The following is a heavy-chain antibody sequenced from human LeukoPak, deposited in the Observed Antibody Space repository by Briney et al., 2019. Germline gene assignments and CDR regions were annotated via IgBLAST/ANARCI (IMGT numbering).Heavy chain of an antibody. CDR1: GYTFTHQW. CDR3: ERHPDVIGAI. D-gene: IGHD3-10*01. V-gene: IGHV5-51*01. CDR2: IYPRDSDT. J-gene: IGHJ4*02. Sequence: GESLKISCKASGYTFTHQWIGWVRQKSGSGLEWMGIIYPRDSDTRYSPSFQGHVTISADTSINTAYLEWSRLGASDTGIYYCERHPDVIGAIWGQGTLVTVSS.